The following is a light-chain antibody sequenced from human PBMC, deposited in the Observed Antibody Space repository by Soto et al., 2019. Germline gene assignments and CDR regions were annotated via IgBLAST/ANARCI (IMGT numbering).Light chain of an antibody. Sequence: QSALTQPASVSGSPGQSITISCTGTSSDVGSYNLVSWYQQHPGKATKLMNYERSKRPSGVSNRFSGSKSSNTPSLTIPGLQAEDEADYYCCSYAGSVVFGGGTKLTVL. V-gene: IGLV2-23*01. CDR1: SSDVGSYNL. CDR2: ERS. J-gene: IGLJ2*01. CDR3: CSYAGSVV.